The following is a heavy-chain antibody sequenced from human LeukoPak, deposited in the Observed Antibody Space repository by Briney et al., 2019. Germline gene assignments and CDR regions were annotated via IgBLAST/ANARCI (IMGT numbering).Heavy chain of an antibody. Sequence: GGSLRLSCAASGFTFSSYAMSWVRQAPGKGLEWVSAISGSGGSTYYADSVKGRFTISRDNSKNTLYLQMNSLRAEDTAVYYCAKDGTYYYDSSGYPFLYGMDVWGQGTTVTVSS. J-gene: IGHJ6*02. D-gene: IGHD3-22*01. CDR3: AKDGTYYYDSSGYPFLYGMDV. CDR1: GFTFSSYA. CDR2: ISGSGGST. V-gene: IGHV3-23*01.